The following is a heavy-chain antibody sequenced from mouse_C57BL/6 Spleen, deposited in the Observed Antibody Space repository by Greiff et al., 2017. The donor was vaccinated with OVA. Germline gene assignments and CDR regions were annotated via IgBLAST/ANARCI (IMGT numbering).Heavy chain of an antibody. CDR3: ARTLYYGNYVYFDY. Sequence: EVKLVESGGGLVKPGGSLKLSCAASGFTFSDYGMHWVRQAPEKGLEWVAYISSGSSTIYYADTVKGRFTISRDNAKNTLFLQMTSLRSEDTAMYYCARTLYYGNYVYFDYWGQGTTLTVSS. D-gene: IGHD2-1*01. J-gene: IGHJ2*01. CDR2: ISSGSSTI. V-gene: IGHV5-17*01. CDR1: GFTFSDYG.